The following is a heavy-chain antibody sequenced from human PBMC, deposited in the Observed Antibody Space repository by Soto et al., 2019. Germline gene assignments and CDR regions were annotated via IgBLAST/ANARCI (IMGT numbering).Heavy chain of an antibody. CDR3: TRGYYGPDY. CDR2: IDNDGGTT. Sequence: MYWVRQAPGKGLVWVSRIDNDGGTTNYADSVKGRFTISRDNAKNTLYLQMNSLRAEDTAVYYCTRGYYGPDYWGQGTLVTVSS. V-gene: IGHV3-74*01. J-gene: IGHJ4*02. D-gene: IGHD3-10*01.